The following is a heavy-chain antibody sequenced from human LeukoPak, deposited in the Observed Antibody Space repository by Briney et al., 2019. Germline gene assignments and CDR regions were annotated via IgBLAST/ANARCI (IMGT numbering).Heavy chain of an antibody. V-gene: IGHV1-46*01. CDR1: GDTFSSYY. CDR2: INPSGGSI. Sequence: ASVKVSCKASGDTFSSYYMHWVRQAPGQGLEWMGIINPSGGSISYAQKFQGRVTMTRDMSTSTVCMELSSLRSEDTAVYYCARGRHYYESSDYYYEGDGFDVWGQGTMVTVSS. J-gene: IGHJ3*01. D-gene: IGHD3-22*01. CDR3: ARGRHYYESSDYYYEGDGFDV.